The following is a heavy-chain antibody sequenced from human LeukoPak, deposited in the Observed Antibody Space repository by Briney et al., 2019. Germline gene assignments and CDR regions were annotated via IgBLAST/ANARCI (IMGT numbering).Heavy chain of an antibody. J-gene: IGHJ3*02. CDR2: IYHSGST. CDR3: AILNLGYCSSTSCYNRGSAFDI. CDR1: GGSISSGGYY. D-gene: IGHD2-2*02. V-gene: IGHV4-30-2*01. Sequence: SETLSLTCTVSGGSISSGGYYWSWIRQPPGKGLEWIGYIYHSGSTYYNPSLKSRVTISVDRSKNQFSLKLSSVTAADTAVYYCAILNLGYCSSTSCYNRGSAFDIWGQGTMVTVSS.